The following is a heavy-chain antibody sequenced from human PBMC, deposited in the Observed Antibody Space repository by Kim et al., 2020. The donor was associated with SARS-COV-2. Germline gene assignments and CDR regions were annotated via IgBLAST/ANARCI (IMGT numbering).Heavy chain of an antibody. V-gene: IGHV1-58*01. D-gene: IGHD4-4*01. Sequence: NYAQKFQERVTITRDMSTSTAYMELSSLRSEDTAVYYCAAAVTTIAVGNYWGQGTLVTVSS. J-gene: IGHJ4*02. CDR3: AAAVTTIAVGNY.